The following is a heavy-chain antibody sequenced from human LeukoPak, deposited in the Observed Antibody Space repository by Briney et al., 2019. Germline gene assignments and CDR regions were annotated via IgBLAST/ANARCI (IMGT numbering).Heavy chain of an antibody. Sequence: ASVKVSCKASGYTFSDYYTHWVRQAPGQGLEWMGWISAYNGNTNYAQKLQGRVTMTTDTSTSTAYMELRSLRSDDTAVYYCARATIFGVVSAFDPWGQGTLVTVSS. CDR2: ISAYNGNT. CDR3: ARATIFGVVSAFDP. D-gene: IGHD3-3*01. CDR1: GYTFSDYY. J-gene: IGHJ5*02. V-gene: IGHV1-18*01.